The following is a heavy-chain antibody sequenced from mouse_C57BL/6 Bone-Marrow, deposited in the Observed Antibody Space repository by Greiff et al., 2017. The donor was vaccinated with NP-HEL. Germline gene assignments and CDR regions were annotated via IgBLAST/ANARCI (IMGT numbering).Heavy chain of an antibody. D-gene: IGHD2-1*01. J-gene: IGHJ1*03. CDR2: IDPENGDT. CDR3: TAIYYGNYEGVFWYFDV. V-gene: IGHV14-4*01. Sequence: EVHLVESGAELVRPGASVKLSCTASGFNIKDDYMHWVKQRPEQGLEWIGWIDPENGDTEYASKFQGKATITADTSSNTAYLQLSSLTSEDTAVYYCTAIYYGNYEGVFWYFDVWGTGTTVTVSS. CDR1: GFNIKDDY.